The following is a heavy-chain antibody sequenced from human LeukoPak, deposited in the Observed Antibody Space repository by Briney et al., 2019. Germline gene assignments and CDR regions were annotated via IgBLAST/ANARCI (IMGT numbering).Heavy chain of an antibody. CDR1: GGSISSYY. CDR2: IYYSGST. CDR3: ARVVDCSGGSCVFDI. J-gene: IGHJ3*02. D-gene: IGHD2-15*01. V-gene: IGHV4-59*01. Sequence: SETLSLTCTVSGGSISSYYWSWIRQPPGKGLEWIGYIYYSGSTNYNPSLKSRVTISVDTSKNQFSLKLSSVTAADTAVYYCARVVDCSGGSCVFDIWGQGTMVTVSS.